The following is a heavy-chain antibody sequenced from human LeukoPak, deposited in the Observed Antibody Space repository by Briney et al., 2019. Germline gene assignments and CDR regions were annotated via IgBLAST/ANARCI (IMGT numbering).Heavy chain of an antibody. CDR3: ARRLDVAGGWFDR. V-gene: IGHV4-39*01. CDR1: DASVSSSGFP. J-gene: IGHJ5*02. Sequence: PSETLSLTCTVSDASVSSSGFPWGWIRQPPGKGLEWIGTMSYTGPTYYNPSLQSRVIISLDTSKNQLSLRLSSVTAADTAVYYCARRLDVAGGWFDRWGQGTLVTVSS. D-gene: IGHD1-14*01. CDR2: MSYTGPT.